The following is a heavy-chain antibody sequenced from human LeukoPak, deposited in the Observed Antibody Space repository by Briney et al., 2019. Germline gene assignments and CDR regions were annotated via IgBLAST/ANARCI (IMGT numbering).Heavy chain of an antibody. Sequence: WVANIKQDGSEKYYVHSVKGRFTISRHNAKNSLYLQMNILRAEDTAVYYCAREGIAVAAFDYWGQGTLVTVSS. CDR3: AREGIAVAAFDY. D-gene: IGHD6-19*01. V-gene: IGHV3-7*01. CDR2: IKQDGSEK. J-gene: IGHJ4*02.